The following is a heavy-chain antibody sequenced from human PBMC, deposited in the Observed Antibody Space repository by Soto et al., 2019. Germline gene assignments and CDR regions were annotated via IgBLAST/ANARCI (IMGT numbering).Heavy chain of an antibody. D-gene: IGHD2-15*01. CDR3: ATRTVVSTAYYYHHYGMDV. J-gene: IGHJ6*02. V-gene: IGHV1-24*01. CDR1: GYTLTELS. CDR2: FDPEDGET. Sequence: ASVKVSCKVSGYTLTELSMHWVRQAPGKGLEWMGGFDPEDGETIYAQKFQGRVTMTEDTSTDTAYMELSSLRSEDTAVYYCATRTVVSTAYYYHHYGMDVWGPGTTVTVFS.